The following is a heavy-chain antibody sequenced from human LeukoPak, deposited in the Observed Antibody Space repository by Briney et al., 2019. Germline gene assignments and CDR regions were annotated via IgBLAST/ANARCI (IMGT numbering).Heavy chain of an antibody. V-gene: IGHV4-39*01. CDR1: GVSISSSNNF. J-gene: IGHJ4*02. D-gene: IGHD5-24*01. CDR3: ARHEEEDGYNAKTFGY. Sequence: PSETLSLTCTVSGVSISSSNNFWGWIRQPPGKGQEWIGSVHYSGTTYYVPSLKSRVTISVDTSKNQFSLKLSSVTAADTAVYYCARHEEEDGYNAKTFGYWGQGTLVTVSS. CDR2: VHYSGTT.